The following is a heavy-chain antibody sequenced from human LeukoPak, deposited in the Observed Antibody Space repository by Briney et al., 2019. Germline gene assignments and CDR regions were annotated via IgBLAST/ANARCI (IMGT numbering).Heavy chain of an antibody. Sequence: PGGSLRLSCAASGFTFSDYYMSWIRQAPGKGLEWVSYISSSGSTIYYADSVKGRFTISRDNAKNSLYLQMNSLRAEDTAVYYCAKAPRRFLEWFDYWGQGTLVTVSS. V-gene: IGHV3-11*01. J-gene: IGHJ4*02. D-gene: IGHD3-3*01. CDR2: ISSSGSTI. CDR3: AKAPRRFLEWFDY. CDR1: GFTFSDYY.